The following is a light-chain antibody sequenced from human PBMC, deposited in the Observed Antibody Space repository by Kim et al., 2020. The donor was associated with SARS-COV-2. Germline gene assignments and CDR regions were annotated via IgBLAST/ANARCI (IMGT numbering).Light chain of an antibody. J-gene: IGLJ1*01. Sequence: QSVTFSCTGTSSDVGGYNYVSWYHQHPGKAPKLMIYDVSKRPSGVPDRFSGSKSGNTASLTISGLQAEDEADYYCCSYAGSYTYVFGTGTKVTVL. CDR1: SSDVGGYNY. CDR3: CSYAGSYTYV. CDR2: DVS. V-gene: IGLV2-11*01.